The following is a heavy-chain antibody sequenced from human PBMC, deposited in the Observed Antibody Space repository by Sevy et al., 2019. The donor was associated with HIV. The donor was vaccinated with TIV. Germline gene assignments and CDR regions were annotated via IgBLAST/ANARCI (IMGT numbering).Heavy chain of an antibody. CDR3: ARGDYGSGIYIDY. J-gene: IGHJ4*02. Sequence: SETLSLTCAVYGGSFSGYYWSWIRQPPGKGLEWLGEIYHSGSTNYNPPLKSRITIYLDTSKNQFSLNLNSVTAADTAVYYCARGDYGSGIYIDYWGQGTLVTVSS. D-gene: IGHD3-10*01. CDR1: GGSFSGYY. V-gene: IGHV4-34*01. CDR2: IYHSGST.